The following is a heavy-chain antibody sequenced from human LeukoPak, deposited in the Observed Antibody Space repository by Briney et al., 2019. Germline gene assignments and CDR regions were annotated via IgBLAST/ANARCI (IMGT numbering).Heavy chain of an antibody. CDR1: GGSISSGGYY. D-gene: IGHD2-21*02. J-gene: IGHJ4*02. V-gene: IGHV4-30-2*01. CDR3: ARERFSRVGGDSIRALRRVYYFDY. CDR2: IYHSGST. Sequence: SQTLSLTCTVSGGSISSGGYYWSWIRQPPGKGLEWIGYIYHSGSTYYNPSLKSRVTISVDRSKNQFSLKLSSVTAADTAVYYCARERFSRVGGDSIRALRRVYYFDYWGQGTLVTVSS.